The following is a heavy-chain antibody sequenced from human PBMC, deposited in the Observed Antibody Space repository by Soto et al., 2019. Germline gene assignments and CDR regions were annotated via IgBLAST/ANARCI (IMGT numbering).Heavy chain of an antibody. D-gene: IGHD3-22*01. CDR3: ARTQSSGYYYPLDY. CDR2: INWDGGDT. CDR1: GFTFVDYG. V-gene: IGHV3-20*04. J-gene: IGHJ4*02. Sequence: EVQLVESGGGVVRPGGSLRLSCAASGFTFVDYGMTWVRQAPGKGLEWVSGINWDGGDTGYADSVKGRFTISRDNAKNSLYLQMNSLRAEDTALFYCARTQSSGYYYPLDYWGQGTLVTVSS.